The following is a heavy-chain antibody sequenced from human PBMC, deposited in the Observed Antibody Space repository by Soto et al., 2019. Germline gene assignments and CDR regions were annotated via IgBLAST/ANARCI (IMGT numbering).Heavy chain of an antibody. CDR2: IKGKNEYGAT. J-gene: IGHJ5*01. CDR1: GYAFSDAW. CDR3: TKSSLHQWS. D-gene: IGHD2-8*01. Sequence: GGSLRLSCAASGYAFSDAWMNWVRQAPGKGLEWVARIKGKNEYGATDYAARVKGRFTMSRYDSTKTRKLQVNSLKTDDTAVNYCTKSSLHQWSWGHGTLVTVSS. V-gene: IGHV3-15*07.